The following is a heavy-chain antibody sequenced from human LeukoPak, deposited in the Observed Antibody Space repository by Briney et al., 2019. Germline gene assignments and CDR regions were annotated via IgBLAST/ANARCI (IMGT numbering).Heavy chain of an antibody. D-gene: IGHD3-10*01. CDR2: INHSGST. V-gene: IGHV4-34*01. CDR1: GGSFSGYY. CDR3: ATRYGSGSYEDY. Sequence: PSETLSLTCAVYGGSFSGYYWSWIRQPPGKGLEWIGEINHSGSTNYNPSLKSRVTISVDTSKNQFSLKLSSVTAADTAVYYCATRYGSGSYEDYWGQGTLVTVSS. J-gene: IGHJ4*02.